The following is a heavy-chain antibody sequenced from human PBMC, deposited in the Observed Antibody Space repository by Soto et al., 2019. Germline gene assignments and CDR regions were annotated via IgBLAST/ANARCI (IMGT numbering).Heavy chain of an antibody. D-gene: IGHD3-22*01. CDR3: ARDYYDSSGYPEVFDY. V-gene: IGHV6-1*01. Sequence: SQTLSLTCDISGDSVSSNSAAWNWIRQSPSRGLEWLGRTYYRSKWYNDYAVSVKSRITINPDTSKNQFSLQLNSVTPEDTAVYYCARDYYDSSGYPEVFDYWGQGTLVTVSS. J-gene: IGHJ4*02. CDR1: GDSVSSNSAA. CDR2: TYYRSKWYN.